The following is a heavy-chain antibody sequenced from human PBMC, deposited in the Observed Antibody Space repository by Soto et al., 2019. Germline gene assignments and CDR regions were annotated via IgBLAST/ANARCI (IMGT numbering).Heavy chain of an antibody. J-gene: IGHJ3*02. D-gene: IGHD2-2*01. V-gene: IGHV1-18*04. CDR2: ISAYNGNT. Sequence: ASVKVSCKASGYTFTSYGISGVRQAPGQGLEWMGWISAYNGNTNYAQKLQGRVTMTTDTSTSTAYMELRSLRSDDTAVYYCARSAVVRSPDDAFDIWGQGTMVTVSS. CDR3: ARSAVVRSPDDAFDI. CDR1: GYTFTSYG.